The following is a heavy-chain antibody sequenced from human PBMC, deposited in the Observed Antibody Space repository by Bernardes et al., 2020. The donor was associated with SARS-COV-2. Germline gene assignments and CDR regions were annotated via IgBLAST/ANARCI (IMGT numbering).Heavy chain of an antibody. Sequence: GGSLRLSCEASGFTFSTYWMHWVRQAPGKGLQWVSRIDSDGSTTNYADSVQGRFTISRDNAKNSLYLQMNSLRAEDTAVYYCARDSIAVAGTSDYYYYGMDGWGQGNTVNVSS. CDR2: IDSDGSTT. V-gene: IGHV3-74*01. CDR3: ARDSIAVAGTSDYYYYGMDG. D-gene: IGHD6-19*01. J-gene: IGHJ6*02. CDR1: GFTFSTYW.